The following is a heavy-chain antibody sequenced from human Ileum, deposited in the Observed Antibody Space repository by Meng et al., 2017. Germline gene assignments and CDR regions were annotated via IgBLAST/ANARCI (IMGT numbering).Heavy chain of an antibody. J-gene: IGHJ4*02. D-gene: IGHD6-6*01. CDR3: ARSSTSPASYFFDY. CDR1: CGAVSSGSYY. V-gene: IGHV4-61*01. Sequence: HGRLPESGTRLVRLSETLSLACPVSCGAVSSGSYYWSLIRQPPGKGLEWIGHIYYSGSTTYYPSLKSRVTISVDMSKNQFSLKLNSVTAADTAIYFCARSSTSPASYFFDYWGQGTLVTVSS. CDR2: IYYSGST.